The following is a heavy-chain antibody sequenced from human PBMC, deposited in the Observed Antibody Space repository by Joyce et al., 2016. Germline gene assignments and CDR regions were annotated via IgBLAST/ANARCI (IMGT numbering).Heavy chain of an antibody. V-gene: IGHV1-2*02. CDR2: INPNNGDT. J-gene: IGHJ5*02. CDR1: GYTFTNYY. Sequence: QIQLVQSGAEVKRPGASVKVSCKTWGYTFTNYYIHWVRQAPGQGLQWMGLINPNNGDTICAPNFQGRVTLTRDTSTSTAYMELSSLRSDDTAVYYCGRGQKTFDPWGQGTLVIVS. CDR3: GRGQKTFDP.